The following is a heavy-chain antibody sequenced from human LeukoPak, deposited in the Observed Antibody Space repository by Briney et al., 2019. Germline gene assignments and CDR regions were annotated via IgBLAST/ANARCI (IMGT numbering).Heavy chain of an antibody. D-gene: IGHD3-3*01. CDR3: ARRAIIQGTSALDS. V-gene: IGHV5-51*01. J-gene: IGHJ4*02. Sequence: GESLKISCKSSGYTFTHDWIGWVRQMPGKGLEWMGIIYPRDSTTRYSSAFEGQVTISVDKSITTAYLQWSSLKASDTAMYYCARRAIIQGTSALDSWGQGTVVIVSS. CDR1: GYTFTHDW. CDR2: IYPRDSTT.